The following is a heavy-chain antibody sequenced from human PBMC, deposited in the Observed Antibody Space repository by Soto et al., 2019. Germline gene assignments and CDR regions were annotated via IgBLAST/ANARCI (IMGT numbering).Heavy chain of an antibody. J-gene: IGHJ3*02. CDR1: GSTFSSYA. CDR3: AKEVYPKTTSTGDAFDI. V-gene: IGHV3-23*01. Sequence: EVQLLESGGGLVQPGGSLRLSCAASGSTFSSYAMSWVRQAPGKGLEWVSGVSGSGNSIYYADSMKGRLTISRDNSKNTLYLQMNSLRAEDTAVYYCAKEVYPKTTSTGDAFDIWGQGTMVTVSS. CDR2: VSGSGNSI. D-gene: IGHD2-8*01.